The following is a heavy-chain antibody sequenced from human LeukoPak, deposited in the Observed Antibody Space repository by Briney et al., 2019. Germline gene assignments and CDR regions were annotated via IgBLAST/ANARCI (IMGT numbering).Heavy chain of an antibody. CDR2: IYWDNDK. CDR3: AHRPPGYMSGRDNCYFDS. D-gene: IGHD1-1*01. Sequence: SGPTLLKPTQTLTLTCTFSGFSFSTNQVGVGWIRQSPGKALEWLAVIYWDNDKRYSPSLRSRLSISKDTSENRVVLTMTNVDPADTGTYFCAHRPPGYMSGRDNCYFDSWAPGTLVTVSS. V-gene: IGHV2-5*02. J-gene: IGHJ4*02. CDR1: GFSFSTNQVG.